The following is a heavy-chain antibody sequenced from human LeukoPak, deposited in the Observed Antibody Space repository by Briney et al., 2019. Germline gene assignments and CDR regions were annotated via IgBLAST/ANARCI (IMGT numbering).Heavy chain of an antibody. D-gene: IGHD3-10*01. CDR1: GGSISSGGYS. J-gene: IGHJ5*02. V-gene: IGHV4-30-2*01. CDR2: IYHSGST. Sequence: SETLSLTCAVSGGSISSGGYSWSWIRQPPGKGLEWIGYIYHSGSTYCNPSLKSRVTISVDRSKNQFSLKLSSVTAADTAVYYCARDKGYGSGSPNWFDPWGQGTLVTVSS. CDR3: ARDKGYGSGSPNWFDP.